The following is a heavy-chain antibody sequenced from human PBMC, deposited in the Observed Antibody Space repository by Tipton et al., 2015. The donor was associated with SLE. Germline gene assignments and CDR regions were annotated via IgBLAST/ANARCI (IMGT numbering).Heavy chain of an antibody. J-gene: IGHJ5*02. CDR1: GYSISSGYY. CDR2: INHSGST. D-gene: IGHD2-2*02. Sequence: TLSLTCTVSGYSISSGYYWSWIRQPPGKGLEWIGEINHSGSTNYNPSLKSRVTISVDTSKNQFSLKLSSVTAADTAVYYCARGAGVVVPAAIRGGWFDPWGQGTLVTVSS. CDR3: ARGAGVVVPAAIRGGWFDP. V-gene: IGHV4-38-2*02.